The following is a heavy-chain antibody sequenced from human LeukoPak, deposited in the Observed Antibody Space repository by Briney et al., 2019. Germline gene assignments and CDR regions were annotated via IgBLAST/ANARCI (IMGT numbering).Heavy chain of an antibody. CDR2: IYHSGST. Sequence: SETCPSPALSLVTPSAVVTTGRWIRQPPGKGLEWIGSIYHSGSTYYNPSLKSRVTISVDTSKNQFSLKLSSVTAADTAVYYCARDPYYYDSSGYYGAFDIWGQGTMVTVSS. J-gene: IGHJ3*02. CDR1: VTPSAVVTT. CDR3: ARDPYYYDSSGYYGAFDI. V-gene: IGHV4-38-2*02. D-gene: IGHD3-22*01.